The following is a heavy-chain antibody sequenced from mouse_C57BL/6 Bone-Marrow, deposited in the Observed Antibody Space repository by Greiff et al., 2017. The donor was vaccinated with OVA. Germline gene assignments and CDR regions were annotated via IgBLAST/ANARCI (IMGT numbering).Heavy chain of an antibody. CDR2: ISYDGSN. D-gene: IGHD2-14*01. V-gene: IGHV3-6*01. CDR1: GYSITSGYY. Sequence: ESGPGLVKPSQSLSLTCSVTGYSITSGYYWNWIRQFPGNKLEWMGYISYDGSNNYNPSLKNRISITRDTSKNQFFLKLNSVTTEDTATYYCARKDFRYLDYWGQGTSVTVSS. CDR3: ARKDFRYLDY. J-gene: IGHJ4*01.